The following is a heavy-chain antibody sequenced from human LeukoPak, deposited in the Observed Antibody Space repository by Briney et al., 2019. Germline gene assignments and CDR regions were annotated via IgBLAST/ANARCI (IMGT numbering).Heavy chain of an antibody. J-gene: IGHJ6*02. CDR2: ISGSGGST. CDR1: GFTFSSYA. CDR3: AKDMDGYYYYGMDA. D-gene: IGHD3-10*01. V-gene: IGHV3-23*01. Sequence: GGSLRLSCAASGFTFSSYAMRWVRQAPGKGLEWVSAISGSGGSTYYADSVKGRFTISRDNSKNTLYLQMNSLRAEDTAVYYCAKDMDGYYYYGMDAWGQGTTVTVSS.